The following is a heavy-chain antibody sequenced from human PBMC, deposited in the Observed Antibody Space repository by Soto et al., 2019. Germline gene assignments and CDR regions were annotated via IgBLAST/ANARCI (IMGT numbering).Heavy chain of an antibody. CDR1: GGSINSAGYY. V-gene: IGHV4-31*03. CDR3: ARESSFSDYFDY. CDR2: IFYSGSA. D-gene: IGHD3-3*02. Sequence: SETLSLTCNVTGGSINSAGYYWSWIRQVPGKGLEWIGYIFYSGSAYYHPSLKSRASISVDRSKNQFSLKVNSVTAADTAVYYCARESSFSDYFDYWGQGTLVTVSS. J-gene: IGHJ4*02.